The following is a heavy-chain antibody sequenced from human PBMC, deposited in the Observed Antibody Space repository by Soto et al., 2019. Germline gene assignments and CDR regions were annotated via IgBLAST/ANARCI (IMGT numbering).Heavy chain of an antibody. CDR1: GGTFSSYA. CDR3: ARPPSAGPIYGMDV. J-gene: IGHJ6*02. V-gene: IGHV1-69*13. CDR2: IIPIFGTA. Sequence: ASVKVSCKASGGTFSSYAISWVRQAPGQGLEWMGGIIPIFGTANYAQKFQGRVTITADESTSTAYMELSSLRSEDTAVYYCARPPSAGPIYGMDVWGQGTTVTVSS. D-gene: IGHD3-10*01.